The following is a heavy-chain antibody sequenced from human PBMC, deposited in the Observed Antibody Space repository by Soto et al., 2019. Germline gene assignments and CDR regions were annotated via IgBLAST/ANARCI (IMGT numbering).Heavy chain of an antibody. CDR3: VRRHVSATGIDWFDP. CDR2: INAANGDT. J-gene: IGHJ5*02. CDR1: GYTFTSYG. V-gene: IGHV1-3*01. D-gene: IGHD6-13*01. Sequence: ASVKVSCKASGYTFTSYGIHWVRQAPGQRLEWMGWINAANGDTKYSPKFQGRVTITRDTSASTAYMELSSLRSEDTAVYYCVRRHVSATGIDWFDPWGQGTQVTVS.